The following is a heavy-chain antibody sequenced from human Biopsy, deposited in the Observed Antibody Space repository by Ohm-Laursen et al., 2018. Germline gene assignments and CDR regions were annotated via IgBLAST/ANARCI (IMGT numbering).Heavy chain of an antibody. D-gene: IGHD1-26*01. Sequence: TLSLTCTVSGGSISGHFWSCVRQPAGKGLEWIGRIYSNGNTNYNPSLKSRVSMSVDTSKNHFSLNLTSVTAADTAVYYCARDEGLLRAFDIWGQGTLGTVSS. CDR2: IYSNGNT. V-gene: IGHV4-4*07. J-gene: IGHJ3*02. CDR3: ARDEGLLRAFDI. CDR1: GGSISGHF.